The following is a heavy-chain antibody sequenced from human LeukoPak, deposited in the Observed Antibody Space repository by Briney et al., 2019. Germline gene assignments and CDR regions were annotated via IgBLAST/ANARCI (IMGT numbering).Heavy chain of an antibody. CDR2: IYPGDSDT. V-gene: IGHV5-51*01. D-gene: IGHD3-22*01. CDR1: GYSFTSYW. Sequence: GESLKISCKGSGYSFTSYWIGWVRQMPGKGLEWMGIIYPGDSDTRYSPSFQGQVTISADKSISTAYLQWISLKASDTAMYYCARRTSYYYDSSGYYDYWGQGTLVTVSS. CDR3: ARRTSYYYDSSGYYDY. J-gene: IGHJ4*02.